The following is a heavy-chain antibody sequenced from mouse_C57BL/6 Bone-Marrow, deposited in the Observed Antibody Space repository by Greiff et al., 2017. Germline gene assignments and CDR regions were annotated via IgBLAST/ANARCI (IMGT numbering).Heavy chain of an antibody. CDR3: ARDRDWDSAY. D-gene: IGHD4-1*01. CDR2: ISYDGSN. V-gene: IGHV3-6*01. J-gene: IGHJ3*01. CDR1: GYSITSGYY. Sequence: EVKLMASGPGLVKPSQSLSLTCSFTGYSITSGYYWNWIRQFPGNKLEWMGYISYDGSNNYNPSLQNRISITRDTSKNQFFLKLNSVTTEDTATYYCARDRDWDSAYWGQGTLVTVSA.